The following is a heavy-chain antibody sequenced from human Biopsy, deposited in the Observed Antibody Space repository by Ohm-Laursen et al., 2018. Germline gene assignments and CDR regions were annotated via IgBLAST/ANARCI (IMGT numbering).Heavy chain of an antibody. CDR2: FYYTGST. J-gene: IGHJ4*02. Sequence: SETLSLTCRVSGASVKTSGYFWAWIRQPPGKGLEWIGTFYYTGSTHYNPSLKSRVTIFADTSKNQFSLNLTSVTVADSAVYYCVRGPPSPFWGQGILVTVSS. CDR1: GASVKTSGYF. V-gene: IGHV4-39*01. CDR3: VRGPPSPF.